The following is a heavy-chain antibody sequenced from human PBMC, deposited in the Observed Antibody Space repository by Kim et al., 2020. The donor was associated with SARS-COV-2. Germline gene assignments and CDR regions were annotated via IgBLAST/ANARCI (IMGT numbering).Heavy chain of an antibody. CDR2: GASK. Sequence: GASKGYAASVKGRFTLSRDNAKNSLYLQMNSLRAEDTALYHCARDTSFDYWGQGTLVTVSS. D-gene: IGHD2-2*01. V-gene: IGHV3-20*01. CDR3: ARDTSFDY. J-gene: IGHJ4*02.